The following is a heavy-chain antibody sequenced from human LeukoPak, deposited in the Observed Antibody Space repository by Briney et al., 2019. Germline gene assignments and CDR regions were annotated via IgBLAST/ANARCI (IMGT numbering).Heavy chain of an antibody. CDR2: IYHSGST. D-gene: IGHD5-24*01. Sequence: SETLSLTCSVSGYSISSGYYWGWIRQPPGKGREWIGSIYHSGSTYYNPSLKSRVTISVDTSKNQFSLKLSSVTAADTAVYYCARTWMATITGGFYYWGQGTLVTVSS. CDR3: ARTWMATITGGFYY. CDR1: GYSISSGYY. J-gene: IGHJ4*02. V-gene: IGHV4-38-2*02.